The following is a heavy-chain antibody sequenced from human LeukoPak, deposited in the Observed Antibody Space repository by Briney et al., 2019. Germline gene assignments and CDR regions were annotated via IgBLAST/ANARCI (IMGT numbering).Heavy chain of an antibody. J-gene: IGHJ6*02. CDR2: IGGSGGNT. D-gene: IGHD2-2*01. CDR1: GVTFNNYA. V-gene: IGHV3-23*01. CDR3: AKDSVVVPAAPYGLDV. Sequence: GGSLRLSCAASGVTFNNYARSWVRQAPGKGLEWVSTIGGSGGNTYYADSVKGRFTTSRDNSRNTLYLQMNSLRAEDTAVYYCAKDSVVVPAAPYGLDVWGQGTTVTVSS.